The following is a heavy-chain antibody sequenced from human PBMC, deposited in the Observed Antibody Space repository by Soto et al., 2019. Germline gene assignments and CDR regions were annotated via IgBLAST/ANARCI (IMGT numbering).Heavy chain of an antibody. Sequence: QVQLVQSGAEVKKPGSSVKVSCKTSGVTFSNYTIDWVRQAPGQGLEWMGRIIPTLGIPNYAQKFQGRVTITADKSTNKAYMELSSLRSEDTAVYYCTRAPGTTGWFDPWGQGTLVTVSS. D-gene: IGHD1-1*01. CDR2: IIPTLGIP. V-gene: IGHV1-69*02. CDR3: TRAPGTTGWFDP. J-gene: IGHJ5*02. CDR1: GVTFSNYT.